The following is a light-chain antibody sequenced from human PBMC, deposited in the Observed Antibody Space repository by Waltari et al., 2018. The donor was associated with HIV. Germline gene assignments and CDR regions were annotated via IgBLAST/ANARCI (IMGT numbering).Light chain of an antibody. CDR1: KLGDKY. J-gene: IGLJ2*01. CDR3: QAWDNSNVV. CDR2: QDN. Sequence: SYELTQPPSVSVSPGQTASISCSGDKLGDKYACWYQQRPGQSPVLVIYQDNNRPSGIPERFSGSNSGNTATLTISGTQAIDEADYYCQAWDNSNVVFGGGTKLTVL. V-gene: IGLV3-1*01.